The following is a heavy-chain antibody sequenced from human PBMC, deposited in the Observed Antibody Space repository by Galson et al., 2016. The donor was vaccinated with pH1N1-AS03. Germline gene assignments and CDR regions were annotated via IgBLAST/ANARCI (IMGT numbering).Heavy chain of an antibody. CDR2: ISGSGGST. J-gene: IGHJ4*02. CDR3: AKRPRSDDY. CDR1: GFTFSKYA. V-gene: IGHV3-23*01. Sequence: SLRLSCAASGFTFSKYAISWVRQAPGKGLEWVSSISGSGGSTFYADSVKGRVTISRDNSKNTLYLQLNSLRVEDTAIYYRAKRPRSDDYWGQGTLVTVSS.